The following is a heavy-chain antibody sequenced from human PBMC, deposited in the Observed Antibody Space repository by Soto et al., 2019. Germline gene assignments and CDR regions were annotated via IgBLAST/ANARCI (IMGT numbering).Heavy chain of an antibody. CDR1: GGSISSSSYY. V-gene: IGHV4-39*01. D-gene: IGHD1-1*01. CDR3: ARAILRILEKTDAFDI. CDR2: IYYSGST. Sequence: PSETLSLTCAVSGGSISSSSYYWGWIRQPPGKGLEWIGSIYYSGSTYYNPSLKSRVTISVDTSKNQFSLKLSSVTAADTALYYCARAILRILEKTDAFDIWGQGTMVTVSS. J-gene: IGHJ3*02.